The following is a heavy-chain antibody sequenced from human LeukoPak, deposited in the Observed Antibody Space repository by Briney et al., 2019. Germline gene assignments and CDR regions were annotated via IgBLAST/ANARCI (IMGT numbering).Heavy chain of an antibody. CDR1: GFTLSSYW. V-gene: IGHV3-7*01. CDR2: IKGDDSER. D-gene: IGHD3-10*01. Sequence: GGSLRLSCAASGFTLSSYWMTWVRQAPGKGLEWVAHIKGDDSERNYLDSVKGRFSIFRDNAKNSLSLQMNSLRAEDTAVYYCVRSSFAGYDYWGQGALVTVSS. J-gene: IGHJ4*02. CDR3: VRSSFAGYDY.